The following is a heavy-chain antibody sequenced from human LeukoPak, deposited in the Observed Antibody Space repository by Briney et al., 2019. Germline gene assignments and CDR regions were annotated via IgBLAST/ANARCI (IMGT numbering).Heavy chain of an antibody. D-gene: IGHD6-19*01. V-gene: IGHV3-23*01. CDR3: AKSLGQIALPGTNFDY. CDR2: ISGSGSTT. Sequence: PGGSLRLSCTASGFTFTNYAMTWVRQAPGKGLEWVSTISGSGSTTFYADSVKGRFTISRDNSKNMLYLQMNSLRAEDTALYYCAKSLGQIALPGTNFDYWGQGTLVTVSS. CDR1: GFTFTNYA. J-gene: IGHJ4*02.